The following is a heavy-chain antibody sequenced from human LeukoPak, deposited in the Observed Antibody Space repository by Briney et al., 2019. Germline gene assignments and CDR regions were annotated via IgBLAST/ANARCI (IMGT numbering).Heavy chain of an antibody. CDR2: ISPESGGT. J-gene: IGHJ6*03. V-gene: IGHV1-2*02. CDR3: ARGPSITMVRGGQWYYYMDV. Sequence: ASVKVSCKASGYTFTVYYMHWVRQAPGQGLEWMGWISPESGGTNYAPKFQGRVTMTRDTSTSTVYMELSSLRSEDTAVYYCARGPSITMVRGGQWYYYMDVWGKGTTVTISS. CDR1: GYTFTVYY. D-gene: IGHD3-10*01.